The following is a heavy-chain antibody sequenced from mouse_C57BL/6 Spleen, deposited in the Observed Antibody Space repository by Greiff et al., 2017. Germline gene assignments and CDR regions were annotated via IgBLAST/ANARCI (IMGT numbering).Heavy chain of an antibody. CDR1: GYTFTSYW. Sequence: QVQLKQSGAELARPGASVKLSCKASGYTFTSYWMHWVKQRPGQGLEWIGEIDPSDSYTNYNQKFKGKSTLTVDKSSSTAYMQLSSLTSEDSAVYYCARRDTTDWGQGTTLTVSS. D-gene: IGHD1-1*01. V-gene: IGHV1-69*01. CDR2: IDPSDSYT. CDR3: ARRDTTD. J-gene: IGHJ2*01.